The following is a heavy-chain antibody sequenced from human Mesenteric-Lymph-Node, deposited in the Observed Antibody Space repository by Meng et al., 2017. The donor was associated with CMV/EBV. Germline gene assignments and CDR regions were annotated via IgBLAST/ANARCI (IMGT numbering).Heavy chain of an antibody. CDR2: INPHSGDT. V-gene: IGHV1-2*02. Sequence: IHWVRQAPGQGLEWMGWINPHSGDTNNAQKFQGRVTMTRDTSISTAYMELSSLRPDDTAVYYCTRTYCSSSSCYTANYYYYYGMDVWGQGTMVTVSS. D-gene: IGHD2-2*02. J-gene: IGHJ6*02. CDR3: TRTYCSSSSCYTANYYYYYGMDV.